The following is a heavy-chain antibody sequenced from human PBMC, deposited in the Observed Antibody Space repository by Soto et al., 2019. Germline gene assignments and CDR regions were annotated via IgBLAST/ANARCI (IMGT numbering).Heavy chain of an antibody. V-gene: IGHV1-18*01. CDR1: GYTFTSYG. D-gene: IGHD4-4*01. CDR3: AWTWQTEQYAFDI. Sequence: ASVKVSCKASGYTFTSYGISWVRQAPGQGLEWMGWISAYNGNTNYAQKLQGRVTMTTDTSTSTAYMELRSLRSNDTAVYYCAWTWQTEQYAFDIWGQGTMVTVSS. CDR2: ISAYNGNT. J-gene: IGHJ3*02.